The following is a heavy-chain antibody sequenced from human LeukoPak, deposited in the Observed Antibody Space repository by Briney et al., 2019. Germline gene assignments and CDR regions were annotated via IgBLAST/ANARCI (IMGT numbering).Heavy chain of an antibody. CDR1: GGSFSGYY. CDR2: IYYSGST. D-gene: IGHD3-16*01. CDR3: ARPIWAQGHFDY. V-gene: IGHV4-34*01. Sequence: SETLSLTCAVYGGSFSGYYWSWIRQPPGKGLEWIGSIYYSGSTYYNPSLKSRVTISVDTSKNQFSLKLSSVTAADTAVYYCARPIWAQGHFDYWGQGTLVTVSS. J-gene: IGHJ4*02.